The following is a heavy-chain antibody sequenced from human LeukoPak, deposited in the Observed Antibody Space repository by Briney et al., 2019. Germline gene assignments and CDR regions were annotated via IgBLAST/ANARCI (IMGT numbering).Heavy chain of an antibody. D-gene: IGHD4-17*01. J-gene: IGHJ2*01. CDR2: ISAYNGNT. CDR3: ARDLQEDNGNDGWYFDL. V-gene: IGHV1-18*04. CDR1: GYTFTSYG. Sequence: GASVKVSCKASGYTFTSYGIYWVRQAPGQGLEWMGWISAYNGNTNYAEKVQGRVIMTTDTSTSTAYMELRSLRSDDTAVYYCARDLQEDNGNDGWYFDLWGRGTLVTVSS.